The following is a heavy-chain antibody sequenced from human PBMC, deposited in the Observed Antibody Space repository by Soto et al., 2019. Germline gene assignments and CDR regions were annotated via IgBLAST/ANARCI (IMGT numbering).Heavy chain of an antibody. CDR1: GFTFSDYA. Sequence: EVQLLESGGGLVQPGGSLRLSCAASGFTFSDYAMSWVRQAPGKGLEWVSAIDGSSATTNYADSVKGRFTISRDNSKNTLFLHMSGLSAEDTAVYYCARDRRPSIYSGLAVWGQGTTVIVSS. CDR3: ARDRRPSIYSGLAV. V-gene: IGHV3-23*01. D-gene: IGHD2-2*01. CDR2: IDGSSATT. J-gene: IGHJ6*02.